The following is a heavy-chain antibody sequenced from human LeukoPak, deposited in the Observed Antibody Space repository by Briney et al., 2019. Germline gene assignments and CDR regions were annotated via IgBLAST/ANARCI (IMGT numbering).Heavy chain of an antibody. D-gene: IGHD2-15*01. CDR3: ARMVVDLNFDY. CDR1: GGSISSSSYY. V-gene: IGHV4-39*01. J-gene: IGHJ4*02. CDR2: IYYSGST. Sequence: SETLSLTCTVSGGSISSSSYYWGWIRQPPGKGLEWIGSIYYSGSTYYNPSLKSRVTISVDTSKNRFSLKLSSVTAADTAVYYCARMVVDLNFDYWGQGTLVTVSS.